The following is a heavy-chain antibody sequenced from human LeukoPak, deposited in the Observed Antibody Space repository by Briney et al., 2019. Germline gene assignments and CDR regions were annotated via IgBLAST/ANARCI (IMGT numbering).Heavy chain of an antibody. CDR1: GYTFDDEY. CDR2: INPKNGDT. CDR3: ARRVQKLVATSWFDP. J-gene: IGHJ5*02. D-gene: IGHD5-12*01. Sequence: ASVKVSCKASGYTFDDEYIHWVRQAPGLGLEWMGWINPKNGDTNYAQQFQGRVPMTRDTSISTAYMELRRLKSDDSAVYYCARRVQKLVATSWFDPWGQGTLVTVSS. V-gene: IGHV1-2*02.